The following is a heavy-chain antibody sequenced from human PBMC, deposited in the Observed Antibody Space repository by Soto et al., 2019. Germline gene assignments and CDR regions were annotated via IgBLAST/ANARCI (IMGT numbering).Heavy chain of an antibody. CDR3: ARVFLLRQQLVNFDY. CDR2: INPNSGGT. CDR1: VYTFTCYY. V-gene: IGHV1-2*02. Sequence: XSVKVSCKASVYTFTCYYMHWVRQAPGQGLEWMGWINPNSGGTNYAQKFQGRVTMTRDTSISTAYMELSRLRSDDTAVYYCARVFLLRQQLVNFDYWGQGTLVTVSS. J-gene: IGHJ4*02. D-gene: IGHD6-13*01.